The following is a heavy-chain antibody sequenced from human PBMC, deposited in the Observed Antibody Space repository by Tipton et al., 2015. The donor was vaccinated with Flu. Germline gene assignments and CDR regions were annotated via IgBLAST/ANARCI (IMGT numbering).Heavy chain of an antibody. CDR2: ISYDGSNK. J-gene: IGHJ5*02. Sequence: SLRLSCAASGFTFSSYAMHWVRQAPGKGLEWVAVISYDGSNKYYADSVKGRFTISRDNSKNTLYLQMNSLRAEDTAVYYCARDLYGDYELGWFDPWGQGTLVTVSS. D-gene: IGHD4-17*01. CDR3: ARDLYGDYELGWFDP. CDR1: GFTFSSYA. V-gene: IGHV3-30*04.